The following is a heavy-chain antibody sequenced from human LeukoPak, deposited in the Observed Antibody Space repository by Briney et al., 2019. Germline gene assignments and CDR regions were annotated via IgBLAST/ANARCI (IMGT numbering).Heavy chain of an antibody. CDR3: ARYGMRIVGPKRGTAFDI. Sequence: SETLSLTCTVSGGFISSYYWSWIRQPPGKELEWIGYIYYSGSTNYNPSLKSRVTISVDTSKNQFSLKLSSVTAAGTAVYYCARYGMRIVGPKRGTAFDIWGQGTMVTVSS. CDR1: GGFISSYY. J-gene: IGHJ3*02. CDR2: IYYSGST. D-gene: IGHD1-26*01. V-gene: IGHV4-59*12.